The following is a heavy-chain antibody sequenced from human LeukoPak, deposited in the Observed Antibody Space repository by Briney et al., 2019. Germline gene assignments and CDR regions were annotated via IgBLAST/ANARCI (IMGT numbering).Heavy chain of an antibody. Sequence: GGSLRLSCAASGFTFSSYAMSWVRQAPGKRLEWVSAISGSGGSTYYADSVKGRFTISRDNSKNTLYLQMNSLRAEDTAVYYRAKARGYCSGGSCYSNYFDYWGQGTLVTVSS. D-gene: IGHD2-15*01. J-gene: IGHJ4*02. CDR1: GFTFSSYA. V-gene: IGHV3-23*01. CDR2: ISGSGGST. CDR3: AKARGYCSGGSCYSNYFDY.